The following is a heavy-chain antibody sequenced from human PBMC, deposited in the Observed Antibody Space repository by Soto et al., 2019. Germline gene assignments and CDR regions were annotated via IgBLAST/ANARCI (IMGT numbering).Heavy chain of an antibody. Sequence: SETLSLPCPVSGCSISSSSYYWGWIRQPPGKGLEWIGSIYYSGSTYYNPSLKSRVTISVDTSKNQFSLKLSSVTAADPAVYYCASQVLMRDDSSGYYPLFDDWGQGTLVTVSS. CDR1: GCSISSSSYY. D-gene: IGHD3-22*01. J-gene: IGHJ4*02. V-gene: IGHV4-39*01. CDR2: IYYSGST. CDR3: ASQVLMRDDSSGYYPLFDD.